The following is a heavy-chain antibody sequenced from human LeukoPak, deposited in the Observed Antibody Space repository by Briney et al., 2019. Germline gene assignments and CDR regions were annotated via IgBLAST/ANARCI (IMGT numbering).Heavy chain of an antibody. CDR3: VKSGGVRFDP. D-gene: IGHD3-16*01. V-gene: IGHV3-21*04. J-gene: IGHJ5*02. CDR2: ISSSSSST. CDR1: GFTFSSYS. Sequence: KAGGSLRLSCAASGFTFSSYSMNWVRQAPGKGLEWVSSISSSSSSTYYTDSVKGRFTISRDNSKNTLYLQMNSLRAEDTAVYYCVKSGGVRFDPWGQGTLVTVSS.